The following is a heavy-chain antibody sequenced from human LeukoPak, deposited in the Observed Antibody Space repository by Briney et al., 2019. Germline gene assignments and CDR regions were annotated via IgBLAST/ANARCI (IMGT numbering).Heavy chain of an antibody. Sequence: GRSLRLSCAASGFTFSSYGMHWVRQAPGKGLEWVAVISYDGGNKYYADSVKGRFTISRDNSKNTLYLQMNSLRAEDTAVYYCAKDGRGYCSGGSCANNWFDPWGQGTLVTVSS. D-gene: IGHD2-15*01. V-gene: IGHV3-30*18. CDR3: AKDGRGYCSGGSCANNWFDP. CDR2: ISYDGGNK. CDR1: GFTFSSYG. J-gene: IGHJ5*02.